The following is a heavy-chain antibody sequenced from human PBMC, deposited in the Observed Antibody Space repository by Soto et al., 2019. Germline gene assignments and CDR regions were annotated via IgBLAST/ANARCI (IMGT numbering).Heavy chain of an antibody. CDR2: IYYSGST. V-gene: IGHV4-31*03. CDR3: ARVRKGSSTAGY. Sequence: SETLSLTCTVSGGSISSGGYYWSWIRQHPGKGLEWIGYIYYSGSTYYNPSLKSRVTISVDTSKNQFSLKLSSVTAADTAVYYCARVRKGSSTAGYWGQGTLVTVSS. D-gene: IGHD6-13*01. J-gene: IGHJ4*02. CDR1: GGSISSGGYY.